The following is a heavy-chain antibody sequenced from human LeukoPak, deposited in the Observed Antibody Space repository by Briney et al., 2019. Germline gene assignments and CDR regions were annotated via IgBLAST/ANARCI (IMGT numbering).Heavy chain of an antibody. V-gene: IGHV4-4*07. CDR1: GGSISGYY. J-gene: IGHJ5*02. CDR2: IYTSGST. Sequence: SETLSLTCTVCGGSISGYYWSWMRQPAGKGLEWVRRIYTSGSTNYNPSRKSRVTMSVDTSKSQFSLKLSSVTAADTAVYECARDSYGDYGSFDPWGQGTLVTVSS. CDR3: ARDSYGDYGSFDP. D-gene: IGHD4-17*01.